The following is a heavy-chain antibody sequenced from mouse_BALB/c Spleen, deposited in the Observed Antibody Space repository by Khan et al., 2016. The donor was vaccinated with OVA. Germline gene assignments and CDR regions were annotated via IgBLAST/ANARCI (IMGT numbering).Heavy chain of an antibody. J-gene: IGHJ2*01. D-gene: IGHD2-1*01. V-gene: IGHV1-20*02. Sequence: EVQLQESGPELVKPGASVKISCKVSGYSFTGYFMNWVMQSHGKSLEWIGRINPHIGETFYNQKFKDKATLTVDESSSTAHMELRSLASEDSAVYYCTRIYRSDFDYWGQGTTLTVSS. CDR3: TRIYRSDFDY. CDR2: INPHIGET. CDR1: GYSFTGYF.